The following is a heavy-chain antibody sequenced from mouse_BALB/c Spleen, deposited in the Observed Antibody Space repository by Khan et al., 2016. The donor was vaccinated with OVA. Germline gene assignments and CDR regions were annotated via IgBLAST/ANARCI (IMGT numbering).Heavy chain of an antibody. CDR1: GYIFTSYW. D-gene: IGHD3-2*02. CDR2: IYPGTGNT. J-gene: IGHJ2*01. CDR3: AREEALYYFDY. Sequence: VQLQQSGTELVRPGASVKLSCKTSGYIFTSYWIHWVKQRSGQGLEWITRIYPGTGNTYYSEKFNGKASLTADKSSSTAYMHLSSLKSEDSAVYFCAREEALYYFDYWGQGTTLTVSS. V-gene: IGHV1S132*01.